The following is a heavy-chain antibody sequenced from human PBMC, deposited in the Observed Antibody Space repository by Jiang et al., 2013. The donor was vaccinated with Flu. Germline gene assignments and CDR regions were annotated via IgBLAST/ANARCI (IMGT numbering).Heavy chain of an antibody. V-gene: IGHV1-46*01. Sequence: VESGAEVKKPGLSEGSCKASGYTFTSYYMHWVRQAPGQGLEWMGIINPSGGSTSYAQKFQGRVTMTRDTSTSTVYMELSSLRSEDTAVYYCARVVPAAMGRDAFDIWGQGTMVTVSS. CDR2: INPSGGST. D-gene: IGHD2-2*01. CDR3: ARVVPAAMGRDAFDI. CDR1: GYTFTSYY. J-gene: IGHJ3*02.